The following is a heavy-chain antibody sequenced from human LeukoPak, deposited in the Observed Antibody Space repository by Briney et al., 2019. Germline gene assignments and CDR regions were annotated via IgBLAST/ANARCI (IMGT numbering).Heavy chain of an antibody. D-gene: IGHD3-10*01. V-gene: IGHV4-59*01. CDR2: IYYSGST. CDR1: GGSISSYY. CDR3: ASVSPMGYYFDY. J-gene: IGHJ4*02. Sequence: SETLSLTCTVSGGSISSYYWSWIRQPPGKGLEWIGYIYYSGSTNYNPSLKSRVTISVDTSKNQFSLKLSSVTAADTAVYYCASVSPMGYYFDYWGQGTLVTVSS.